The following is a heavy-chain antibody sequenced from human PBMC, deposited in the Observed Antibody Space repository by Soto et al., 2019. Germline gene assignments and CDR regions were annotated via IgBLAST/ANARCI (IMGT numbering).Heavy chain of an antibody. CDR1: GFTFSGSA. D-gene: IGHD3-22*01. CDR3: TTTARYDSSGYYYSEWAFDI. Sequence: PGGSLRLSCAASGFTFSGSAMHWVRQASGKGLEWVGRIRSKANSYATAYAASVKGRFTISRDDSKNTAYLQMNSLKTEDTAVYYCTTTARYDSSGYYYSEWAFDIWGQGTMVTVSS. J-gene: IGHJ3*02. CDR2: IRSKANSYAT. V-gene: IGHV3-73*01.